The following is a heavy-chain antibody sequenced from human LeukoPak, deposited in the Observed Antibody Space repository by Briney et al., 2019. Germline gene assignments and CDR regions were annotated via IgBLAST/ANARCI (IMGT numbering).Heavy chain of an antibody. J-gene: IGHJ4*02. CDR2: IWYDGSNK. Sequence: PGRSLRLSCAASGFTFSSYGMHWVRQAPGKGLEWVAVIWYDGSNKYYADSVKGRFTISRDNSKNTLYLQMNSLRAEDTAVYYCARELRGYSHGGDYWGQGTLVTVSS. V-gene: IGHV3-33*01. D-gene: IGHD5-18*01. CDR3: ARELRGYSHGGDY. CDR1: GFTFSSYG.